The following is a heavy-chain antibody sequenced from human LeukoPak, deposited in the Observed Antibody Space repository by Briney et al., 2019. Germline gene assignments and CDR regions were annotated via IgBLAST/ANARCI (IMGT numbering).Heavy chain of an antibody. CDR3: ARDFKSRYYYDSSGYYYLY. CDR2: INPSGGST. CDR1: GYTFTSYY. J-gene: IGHJ4*02. V-gene: IGHV1-46*01. Sequence: ASVKVSCKASGYTFTSYYMHWVRQAPGQGLEWMGIINPSGGSTSYAQKFQGRVTMTRDTSTSTVYMELSSLRSEDTAVYYCARDFKSRYYYDSSGYYYLYWGQGTLVTVSS. D-gene: IGHD3-22*01.